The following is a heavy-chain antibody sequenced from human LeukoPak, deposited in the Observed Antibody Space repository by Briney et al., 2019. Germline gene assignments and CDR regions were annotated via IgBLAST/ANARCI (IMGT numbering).Heavy chain of an antibody. D-gene: IGHD1-1*01. CDR3: ARDPIHNWNDSGDY. CDR1: GGSFSGYY. CDR2: INHSGST. V-gene: IGHV4-34*01. Sequence: SETLSLTCAVYGGSFSGYYWSWIRQPPGKGLEWIGEINHSGSTNYNPSLKSRVTISVDTSENQFSLKLSSVTAADTAVYYCARDPIHNWNDSGDYWGQGTLVTVSS. J-gene: IGHJ4*02.